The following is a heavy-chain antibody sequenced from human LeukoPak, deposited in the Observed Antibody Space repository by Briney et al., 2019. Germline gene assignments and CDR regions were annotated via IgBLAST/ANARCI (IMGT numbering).Heavy chain of an antibody. J-gene: IGHJ6*03. CDR2: INPNSGGT. D-gene: IGHD6-19*01. V-gene: IGHV1-2*02. Sequence: ASVKVSCKASGYTFTGYYMHWVRQAPGQGLEWMGWINPNSGGTNYAQKFQGRVTTTRDTSISTAYMELSRLRSDDTAVYYCASSGWHGGYYYYYYMDVWGKGTTVTISS. CDR1: GYTFTGYY. CDR3: ASSGWHGGYYYYYYMDV.